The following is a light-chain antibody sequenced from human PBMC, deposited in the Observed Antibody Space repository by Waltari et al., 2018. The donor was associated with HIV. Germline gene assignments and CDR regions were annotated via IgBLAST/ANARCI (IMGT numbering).Light chain of an antibody. CDR1: SSISGRNF. J-gene: IGLJ2*01. CDR2: RSY. CDR3: AAWDDNLRGV. V-gene: IGLV1-47*01. Sequence: QSVLTQPPSASGTPGQRVTISCSGDSSISGRNFVNWYQQLTGTAPELLIYRSYQRPSGVPDRFSGSKSGSSASLASSGLRSEDEAVYYCAAWDDNLRGVFGGGTKLTGL.